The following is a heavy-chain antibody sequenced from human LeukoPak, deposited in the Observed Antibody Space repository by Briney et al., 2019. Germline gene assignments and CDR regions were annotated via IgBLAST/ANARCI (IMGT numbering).Heavy chain of an antibody. CDR1: GFTFSTYT. Sequence: GGSLRLSCAASGFTFSTYTMHWVRQAPGKGLEWVGRIRSNSDGGTIDYAAPVKGRFTLSRDDSKTTLYLQMNSLQTEDTAVYYCATDFYDSTWGQGTLVTVSS. CDR3: ATDFYDST. CDR2: IRSNSDGGTI. D-gene: IGHD3-22*01. J-gene: IGHJ5*02. V-gene: IGHV3-15*07.